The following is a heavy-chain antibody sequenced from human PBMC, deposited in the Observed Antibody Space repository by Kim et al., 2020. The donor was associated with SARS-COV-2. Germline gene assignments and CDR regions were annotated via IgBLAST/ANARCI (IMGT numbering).Heavy chain of an antibody. V-gene: IGHV3-30-3*01. Sequence: GGSLRLSCAASGFTFSSYAMHWVRQAPGKGLEWVAVISYDGSNKYYADSVKGRFTISRDNSKNTLYLQMNSLRAEDTAVYYCARAYVVNPDYWGQGTLVTVSS. CDR3: ARAYVVNPDY. CDR2: ISYDGSNK. D-gene: IGHD2-15*01. CDR1: GFTFSSYA. J-gene: IGHJ4*02.